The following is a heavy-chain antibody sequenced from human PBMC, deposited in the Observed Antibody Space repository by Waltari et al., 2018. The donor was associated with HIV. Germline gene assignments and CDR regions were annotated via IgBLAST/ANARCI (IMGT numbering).Heavy chain of an antibody. J-gene: IGHJ3*02. CDR2: IYPFDSDT. D-gene: IGHD3-22*01. Sequence: EVQLVQSAAVVRKSGESLKIPCKASGYTFTNSGFAWVVQRSGEGLEWMGIIYPFDSDTRYNPSFEGQITISVDKSLASAYLEWSNLNASDAAIYYCARLFYYDTTCYSNNAFDIWGQGTVVTVS. V-gene: IGHV5-51*03. CDR1: GYTFTNSG. CDR3: ARLFYYDTTCYSNNAFDI.